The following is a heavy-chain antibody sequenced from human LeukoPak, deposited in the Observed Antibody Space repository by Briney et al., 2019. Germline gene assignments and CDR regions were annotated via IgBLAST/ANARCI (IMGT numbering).Heavy chain of an antibody. CDR1: GFTFKLYW. J-gene: IGHJ4*02. V-gene: IGHV3-74*01. CDR2: INTDGSST. Sequence: GGSLRLSCAASGFTFKLYWMHWVRQAPGKGPVWVSRINTDGSSTTYADSVKGRFTISRDDAKSTLYLQMNSLRAEDTAVYYCISSSPSFDYWGQGTLVTVSS. CDR3: ISSSPSFDY.